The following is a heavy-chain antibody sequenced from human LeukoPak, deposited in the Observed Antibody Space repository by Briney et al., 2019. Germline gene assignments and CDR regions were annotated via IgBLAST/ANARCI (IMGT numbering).Heavy chain of an antibody. D-gene: IGHD1-26*01. Sequence: GGSLRLSCAASGFTFSSYSMNWGRQAPGKGLEWVSSISSSSSYIYYADSVKGRFTISRGNAKNSLYLQMNSLRAEDTAVYYCARAEWELPLFDYWGQGTLVTVSS. CDR1: GFTFSSYS. CDR2: ISSSSSYI. CDR3: ARAEWELPLFDY. J-gene: IGHJ4*02. V-gene: IGHV3-21*01.